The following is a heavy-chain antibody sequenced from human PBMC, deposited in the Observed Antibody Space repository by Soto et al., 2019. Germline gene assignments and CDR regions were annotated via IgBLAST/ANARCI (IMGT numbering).Heavy chain of an antibody. V-gene: IGHV3-30*03. CDR1: GFTFSSYG. CDR2: ISYDGSNK. Sequence: GGSLRLSCAASGFTFSSYGMHWVRQAPGKGLEWVAVISYDGSNKYYADSVKGRFTISRDNSKNTLYLQMNSLRAEDTAVYYCAATPPTPYSSGWYFDYWGQGTLVTVSS. D-gene: IGHD6-19*01. J-gene: IGHJ4*02. CDR3: AATPPTPYSSGWYFDY.